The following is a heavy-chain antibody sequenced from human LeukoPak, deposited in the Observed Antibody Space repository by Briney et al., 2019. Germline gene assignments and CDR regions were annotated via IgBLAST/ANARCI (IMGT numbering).Heavy chain of an antibody. CDR3: ARDGTCGGACKGAFDI. J-gene: IGHJ3*02. V-gene: IGHV3-66*01. CDR2: IYSGGGT. D-gene: IGHD2-21*02. Sequence: GGSLRLSCVVSGFTVSSNYMSWVRQAPGKGLEWVSVIYSGGGTYYADSLKGRLTISRDNSKNTLYLQMNNLRAEDTAVYYCARDGTCGGACKGAFDIWGQGTMVTVSS. CDR1: GFTVSSNY.